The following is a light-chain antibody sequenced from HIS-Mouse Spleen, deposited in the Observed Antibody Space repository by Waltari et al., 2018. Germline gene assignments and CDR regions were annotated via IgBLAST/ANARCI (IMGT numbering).Light chain of an antibody. CDR2: DDS. J-gene: IGLJ1*01. Sequence: SYVLTQPPSVSVAPGQTARITCGGNNIGSKSVHWYQQKPGQAPVLVVYDDSDRPSGFPGRFSGSNSGKTATLTISRVEAGDEADYYCQVWDSSSDHYVFGTGTKVTVL. CDR1: NIGSKS. CDR3: QVWDSSSDHYV. V-gene: IGLV3-21*02.